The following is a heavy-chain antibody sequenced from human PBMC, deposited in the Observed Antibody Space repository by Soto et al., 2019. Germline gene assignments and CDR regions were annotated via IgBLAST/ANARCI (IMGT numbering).Heavy chain of an antibody. V-gene: IGHV3-49*04. D-gene: IGHD3-10*01. CDR1: GFTFGDYA. CDR3: TREADYYGSGSYYIPKYYYYYGMDV. Sequence: LRLSCTASGFTFGDYAMSWVRQAPGKGLEWVGFIRSKAYGGTTEYAASVKGRFTISRDDSKSIAYLQMNSLKTEDTAVYYCTREADYYGSGSYYIPKYYYYYGMDVWGQGTTVTSP. J-gene: IGHJ6*02. CDR2: IRSKAYGGTT.